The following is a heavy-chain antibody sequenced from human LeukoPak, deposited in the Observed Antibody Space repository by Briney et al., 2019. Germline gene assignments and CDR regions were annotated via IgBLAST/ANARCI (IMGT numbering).Heavy chain of an antibody. CDR2: ISYSGST. V-gene: IGHV4-39*01. Sequence: SETLSLTCTVSGGSISSSSYYWGWIRQPPGKGLEWIGTISYSGSTYYNPSLKSRVTISVDTSKNQFSLKLSSVTAADTAVYYCAGHDGLLEWLLLLPMFDYWGQGTLVTVSS. D-gene: IGHD3-3*01. CDR3: AGHDGLLEWLLLLPMFDY. J-gene: IGHJ4*02. CDR1: GGSISSSSYY.